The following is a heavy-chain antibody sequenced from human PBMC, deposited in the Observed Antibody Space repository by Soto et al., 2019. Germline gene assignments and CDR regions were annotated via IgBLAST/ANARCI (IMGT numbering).Heavy chain of an antibody. Sequence: GGSLRLSCAASGFTFSSYAMHWVRQAPGKGLEWVAVISYDGSNKYYADSVKGRFTISRDNSKNTLYLQMNSLRAEDTAVYYCARAYYDILTGYIDYWGQGTLVTVSS. D-gene: IGHD3-9*01. CDR2: ISYDGSNK. J-gene: IGHJ4*02. V-gene: IGHV3-30-3*01. CDR3: ARAYYDILTGYIDY. CDR1: GFTFSSYA.